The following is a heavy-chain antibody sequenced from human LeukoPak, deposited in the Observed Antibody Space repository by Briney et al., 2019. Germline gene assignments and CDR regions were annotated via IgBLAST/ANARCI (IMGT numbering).Heavy chain of an antibody. D-gene: IGHD1-26*01. CDR1: GYAFISYD. CDR3: ARGNSGSYYLYYFDY. V-gene: IGHV1-69*04. CDR2: IIPILGIA. J-gene: IGHJ4*02. Sequence: ASVKVSCKASGYAFISYDINWVRQAPGQGLEWMGRIIPILGIANYAQKFQGRVTISADKSTSTAYMELSSLRSEDTAVYYCARGNSGSYYLYYFDYWGQGTLVTVSS.